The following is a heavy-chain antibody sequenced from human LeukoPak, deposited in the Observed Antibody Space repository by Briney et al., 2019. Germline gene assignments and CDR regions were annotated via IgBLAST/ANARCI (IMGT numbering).Heavy chain of an antibody. CDR2: VTGSGGDT. CDR1: GFTFSNYA. CDR3: ARGTLEHCSGASCYPLDS. D-gene: IGHD2-15*01. V-gene: IGHV3-23*01. Sequence: PGGSLRLSCAASGFTFSNYAMSWVRQTPGKGLECVSVVTGSGGDTYYTGSVNGRFTISRDNSKNTLYLQMNSLRAEDTAVYYCARGTLEHCSGASCYPLDSWGQGTLVSVCS. J-gene: IGHJ5*01.